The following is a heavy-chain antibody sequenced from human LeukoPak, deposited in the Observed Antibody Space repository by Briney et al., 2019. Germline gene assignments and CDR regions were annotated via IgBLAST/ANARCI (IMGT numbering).Heavy chain of an antibody. CDR2: IYHSGSA. D-gene: IGHD2-15*01. Sequence: SETLSLTCTVSGYSISSDYYWGWIRQPPGKGLEWIGSIYHSGSAYYNPSLKSRVTISVDTSKNQFSLKLSSVTAADTAVYYCARAGLAAARDGGTNFDYWGQGTLVTVSS. CDR1: GYSISSDYY. V-gene: IGHV4-38-2*02. CDR3: ARAGLAAARDGGTNFDY. J-gene: IGHJ4*02.